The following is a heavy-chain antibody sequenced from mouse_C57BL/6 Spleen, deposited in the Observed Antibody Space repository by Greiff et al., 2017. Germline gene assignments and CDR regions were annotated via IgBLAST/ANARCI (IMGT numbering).Heavy chain of an antibody. Sequence: QVQLQQPGAELVKPGASVKLSCKASGYTFTSYWMHWVKQRPGQGLEWIGMIHPNSGSTNYNEKFKSKATLTVDKSSSTAYMQLSSLTSEDSAVYYCARDDYDGAMDDWGQGTSVTVSS. CDR1: GYTFTSYW. J-gene: IGHJ4*01. V-gene: IGHV1-64*01. CDR2: IHPNSGST. CDR3: ARDDYDGAMDD. D-gene: IGHD2-4*01.